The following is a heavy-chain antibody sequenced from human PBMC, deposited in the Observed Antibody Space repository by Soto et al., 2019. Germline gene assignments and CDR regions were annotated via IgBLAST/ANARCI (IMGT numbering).Heavy chain of an antibody. Sequence: GGAPRHSCAASVFTFSGSAMHWVRQASGKGLEWVGRNRSKANSYATAYAASVKGRLTISRDDSKNTAYPQMNSLKTEDTAVYYCTRHEAGYCSGGSCYSARYYYYYMDVWGKGTTVTVSS. D-gene: IGHD2-15*01. CDR1: VFTFSGSA. CDR3: TRHEAGYCSGGSCYSARYYYYYMDV. V-gene: IGHV3-73*01. CDR2: NRSKANSYAT. J-gene: IGHJ6*03.